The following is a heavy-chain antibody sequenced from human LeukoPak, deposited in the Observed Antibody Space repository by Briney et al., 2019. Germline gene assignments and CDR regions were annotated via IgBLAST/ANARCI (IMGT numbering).Heavy chain of an antibody. J-gene: IGHJ4*02. CDR1: GGSISSYY. D-gene: IGHD6-19*01. CDR3: AEDVGVAGQRGFDY. CDR2: IYTSGST. V-gene: IGHV4-4*07. Sequence: PSDTLSLTCTVSGGSISSYYWSWIRQPPGQGLEWIGRIYTSGSTNYNPSLNSRVTMSVDTSKNQFSLKRRSVTAADTAVYYCAEDVGVAGQRGFDYWGQGTLVTVSS.